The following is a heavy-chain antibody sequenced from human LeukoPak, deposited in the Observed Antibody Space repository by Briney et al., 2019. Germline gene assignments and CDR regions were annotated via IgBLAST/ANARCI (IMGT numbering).Heavy chain of an antibody. CDR3: ARTDYYDSSGYYC. V-gene: IGHV1-2*02. Sequence: ASVKVSCKASGYTFTGYYMHWVRQAPGQGLEWMGWINPNSGGTNYAQKFQGRVTMTRDTSISTAYMELSRLRSDDTAVYYCARTDYYDSSGYYCWGQEPWSPSPQ. D-gene: IGHD3-22*01. CDR2: INPNSGGT. J-gene: IGHJ4*02. CDR1: GYTFTGYY.